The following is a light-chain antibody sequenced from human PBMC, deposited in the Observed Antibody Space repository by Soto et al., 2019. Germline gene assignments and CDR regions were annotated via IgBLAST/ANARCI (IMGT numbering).Light chain of an antibody. CDR1: SSDVGGYNY. CDR2: EVS. Sequence: QSALTQPASVSGSPGQSITISCTGTSSDVGGYNYVSWYQQQSGKAPKLMIHEVSNRPSGVSSRFSGSKSGNTASLTISGLQAEDEADYYCSSYAGSNNPVVFGGGTQLTVL. V-gene: IGLV2-14*01. J-gene: IGLJ2*01. CDR3: SSYAGSNNPVV.